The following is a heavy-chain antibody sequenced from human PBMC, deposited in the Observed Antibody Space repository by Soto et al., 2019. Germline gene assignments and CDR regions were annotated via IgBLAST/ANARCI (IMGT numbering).Heavy chain of an antibody. V-gene: IGHV3-30*18. Sequence: GGSLRLSCAASGFTFSSYGMHWVRQAPGKGLEWVAVISYDGSNKYYADSVKGRFTISRDNSKNTLYLQMNSLRAEDTAVYYCAKTRGSGSYYPLGYWGQGTLVTVSS. CDR1: GFTFSSYG. CDR3: AKTRGSGSYYPLGY. CDR2: ISYDGSNK. J-gene: IGHJ4*02. D-gene: IGHD3-10*01.